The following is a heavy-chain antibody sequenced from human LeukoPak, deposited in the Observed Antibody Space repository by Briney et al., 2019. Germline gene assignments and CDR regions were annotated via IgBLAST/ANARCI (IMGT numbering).Heavy chain of an antibody. CDR1: GFTLSSYW. V-gene: IGHV3-7*04. Sequence: GGSLRLSCAASGFTLSSYWMTWVRQAPGKGLQWVANTNQDGSEMYYVDSVKGRFTISRDNAKNSLYLQMNSLRAEDTAVYYCARSAGEIYYYYGMDVWGQGTTVTVSS. CDR2: TNQDGSEM. CDR3: ARSAGEIYYYYGMDV. J-gene: IGHJ6*02. D-gene: IGHD3-16*01.